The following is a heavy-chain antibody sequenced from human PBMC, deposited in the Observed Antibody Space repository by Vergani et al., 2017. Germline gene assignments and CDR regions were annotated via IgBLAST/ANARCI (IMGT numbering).Heavy chain of an antibody. Sequence: QVQLVQSGAEVKKPGASVKVSCKASGYTFTSYDINWVRKATGQGLEWMGWMNPNSGNTGYAQKFQGRVTMTRDTSISTAYMVLRSLRSADKTVYYWARGVCSSTSCYTSRSPSASYYSYGIDVWGQGTTVTVSS. D-gene: IGHD2-2*02. CDR1: GYTFTSYD. J-gene: IGHJ6*02. V-gene: IGHV1-8*01. CDR3: ARGVCSSTSCYTSRSPSASYYSYGIDV. CDR2: MNPNSGNT.